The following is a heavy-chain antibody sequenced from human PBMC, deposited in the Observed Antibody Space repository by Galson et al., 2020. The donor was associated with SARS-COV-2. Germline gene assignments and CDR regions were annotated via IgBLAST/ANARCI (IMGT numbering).Heavy chain of an antibody. D-gene: IGHD6-13*01. CDR1: GFTFSSYT. J-gene: IGHJ6*03. CDR3: ARTGTPHYDYSYYMDV. CDR2: ITTSSTYI. V-gene: IGHV3-21*01. Sequence: GGSLRLSCAASGFTFSSYTMNWVRQVPGKGLEWVSSITTSSTYINYADSVKGRFTISRDNAKNSLYLQMTSLRAGDTAVYFCARTGTPHYDYSYYMDVWGKGTTVTVSS.